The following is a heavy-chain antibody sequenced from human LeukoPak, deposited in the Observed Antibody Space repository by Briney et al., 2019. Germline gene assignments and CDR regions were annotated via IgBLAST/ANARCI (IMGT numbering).Heavy chain of an antibody. CDR2: IGTSTSYI. Sequence: GGSLRLSCAASGFTFSTYIMNWVRQTPGKGLEWVSSIGTSTSYIYYADSVKGRFTISRDNAKNSLYLQMNSLRAEDTAVYYCARVTAVAGTSVGVDAWGQGILVTVS. CDR3: ARVTAVAGTSVGVDA. CDR1: GFTFSTYI. V-gene: IGHV3-21*01. D-gene: IGHD6-19*01. J-gene: IGHJ4*02.